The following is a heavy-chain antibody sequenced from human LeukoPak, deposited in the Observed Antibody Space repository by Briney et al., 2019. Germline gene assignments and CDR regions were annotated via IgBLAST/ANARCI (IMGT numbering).Heavy chain of an antibody. J-gene: IGHJ4*02. CDR2: ISIHGGDT. CDR1: GFTFSSYA. CDR3: ARVLRDASSYYDY. Sequence: PGGFLRLSCAASGFTFSSYAMHWVRQAPGKGLEYVSAISIHGGDTYYANSVKGRFTISRDNSKNTLYLQTGSLRAEDMAVYYCARVLRDASSYYDYWGQGTLVTVSS. V-gene: IGHV3-64*01. D-gene: IGHD3-22*01.